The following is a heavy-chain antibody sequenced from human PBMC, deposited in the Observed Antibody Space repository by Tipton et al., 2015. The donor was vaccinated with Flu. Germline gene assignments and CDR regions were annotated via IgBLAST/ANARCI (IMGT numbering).Heavy chain of an antibody. V-gene: IGHV4-59*08. Sequence: TLSLTCTVSNDSIRTSHWCWIRQSPGKGLEWVGYLYYSGSTIYNPSLKSRVTISVDMSKNQVSLWVTSVTAADTATYYCVRHRPESRGFDYWGQETLVTVSS. CDR3: VRHRPESRGFDY. D-gene: IGHD3-22*01. CDR1: NDSIRTSH. J-gene: IGHJ4*02. CDR2: LYYSGST.